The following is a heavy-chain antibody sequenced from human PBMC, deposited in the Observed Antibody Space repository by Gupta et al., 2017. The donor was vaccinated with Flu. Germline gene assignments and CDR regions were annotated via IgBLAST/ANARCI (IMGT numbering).Heavy chain of an antibody. V-gene: IGHV3-48*03. D-gene: IGHD6-13*01. CDR3: ASFRGYSQLDY. Sequence: EVQLVESGGGLVQPGGSLRLSCAASGFTFSSYEMNWVRQAPGTGLEWVSYISSSGSTIYYADSVKGRFTISRDNAKNSLYLQMNSLRAEDTAVYYCASFRGYSQLDYWGQGTLVTVSS. CDR2: ISSSGSTI. J-gene: IGHJ4*02. CDR1: GFTFSSYE.